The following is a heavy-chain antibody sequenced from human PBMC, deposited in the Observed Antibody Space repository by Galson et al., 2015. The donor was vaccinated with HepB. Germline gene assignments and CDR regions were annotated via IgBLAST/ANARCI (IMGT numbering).Heavy chain of an antibody. Sequence: PALVKPTQTLTLTCSFSGFSLKNSGVGVGVGWFRQTPGKAPEWPAPLYWDDDKRHSPSLKSRLMITTDSSKNQVVLTMAAMAPLDTATYYCAHRRGRGLFDSWGQGTLVTVSS. D-gene: IGHD2-15*01. CDR2: LYWDDDK. CDR3: AHRRGRGLFDS. J-gene: IGHJ4*02. CDR1: GFSLKNSGVGVG. V-gene: IGHV2-5*02.